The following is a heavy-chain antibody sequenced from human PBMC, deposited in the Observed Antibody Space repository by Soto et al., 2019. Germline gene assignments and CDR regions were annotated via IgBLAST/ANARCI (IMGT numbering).Heavy chain of an antibody. Sequence: SETLSLTCTVSGGSISRSGYYWGWIRQFPGKRLEWIGSMYYRENTYYNPSLKSRITMSVDTSKNQLSLNLSSVTAADTAVYYCSRRAPEGFDPWGQGTLVTVSS. CDR2: MYYRENT. V-gene: IGHV4-39*01. J-gene: IGHJ5*02. CDR1: GGSISRSGYY. CDR3: SRRAPEGFDP.